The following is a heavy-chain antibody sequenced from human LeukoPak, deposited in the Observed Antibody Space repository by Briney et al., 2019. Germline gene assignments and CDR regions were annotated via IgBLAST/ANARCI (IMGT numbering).Heavy chain of an antibody. J-gene: IGHJ4*02. Sequence: GRSLRFSCAASGFTFSRYGMHWVRQGPGKGLEWVAVIWYDGSKKYYPDSVKGRFTISRDNSKNTLYLQMNSLRAEDTAVYYCARDLRLGYYDSSFPDYWGQGTLVTVSS. CDR1: GFTFSRYG. CDR3: ARDLRLGYYDSSFPDY. V-gene: IGHV3-33*01. D-gene: IGHD3-22*01. CDR2: IWYDGSKK.